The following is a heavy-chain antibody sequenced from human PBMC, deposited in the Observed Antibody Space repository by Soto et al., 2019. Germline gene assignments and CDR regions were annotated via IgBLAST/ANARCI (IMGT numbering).Heavy chain of an antibody. CDR1: AFTFNSYA. D-gene: IGHD1-26*01. CDR2: IAGSGGDI. V-gene: IGHV3-23*01. J-gene: IGHJ4*02. CDR3: AKKYRGTYPFDN. Sequence: EVQLLESGGSLVQPGGSLRLSCAASAFTFNSYAMAWVRQAPGKGLEWVLSIAGSGGDISYADSVKGRFTISRDNSKNTLYLQMDSLRAEDTAIYYCAKKYRGTYPFDNWGQGTLVTVSS.